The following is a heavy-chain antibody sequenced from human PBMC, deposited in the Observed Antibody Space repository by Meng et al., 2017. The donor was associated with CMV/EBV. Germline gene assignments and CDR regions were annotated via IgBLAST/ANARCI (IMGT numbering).Heavy chain of an antibody. V-gene: IGHV4-61*05. CDR3: ARGPPYSTYYYYYGMDV. J-gene: IGHJ6*02. Sequence: SETLSLTCTVSGGSISSSSYYWGWIRQPPGKGLEWIGYIYYSGSTNYNPSLKSRVTISVDTSKNQFSLKLSSVTAADTAVYYCARGPPYSTYYYYYGMDVWGQGTTVTVSS. D-gene: IGHD2-21*01. CDR2: IYYSGST. CDR1: GGSISSSSYY.